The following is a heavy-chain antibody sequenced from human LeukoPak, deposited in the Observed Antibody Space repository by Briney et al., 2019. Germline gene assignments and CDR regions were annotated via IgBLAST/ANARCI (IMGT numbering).Heavy chain of an antibody. CDR2: IYYSGST. D-gene: IGHD5-18*01. CDR3: ANLKGYGY. V-gene: IGHV4-59*01. Sequence: KPSETLSLTRTVSGGSISSYYWSWIRQPPGKGLEWIGYIYYSGSTNYNPSLKSRVTISVDTSKNQFSLNLSSVTAADTAVYYCANLKGYGYWGQGTLVTVSS. J-gene: IGHJ4*02. CDR1: GGSISSYY.